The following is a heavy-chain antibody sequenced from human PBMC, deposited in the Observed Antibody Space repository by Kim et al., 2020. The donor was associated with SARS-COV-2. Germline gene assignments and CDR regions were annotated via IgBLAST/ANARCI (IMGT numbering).Heavy chain of an antibody. Sequence: GGSLILSCAASGFTFSSYWMTWVRQAPGKGLEWVANIKQDGSETYYVDSVKGRFTISRDNAKNSLYLQMNSLRAEDTAVYYCVKDRGSSYWGQGTLVTVSS. CDR3: VKDRGSSY. J-gene: IGHJ4*02. D-gene: IGHD3-16*01. CDR1: GFTFSSYW. V-gene: IGHV3-7*01. CDR2: IKQDGSET.